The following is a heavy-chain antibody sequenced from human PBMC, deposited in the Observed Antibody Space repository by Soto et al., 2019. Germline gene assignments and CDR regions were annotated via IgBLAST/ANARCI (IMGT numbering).Heavy chain of an antibody. J-gene: IGHJ6*02. D-gene: IGHD3-3*01. CDR2: ISYDGSNK. CDR1: GFTFSSYG. CDR3: AKENYDVWSGYPRKYGMDV. V-gene: IGHV3-30*18. Sequence: QVQLVESGGGVVQSGRSLRLSCAASGFTFSSYGMNWVRQAPGKGLEWVAVISYDGSNKYYGDSVKGRFTISRDNSKNTLYLQMNRLRAEDTAVYYCAKENYDVWSGYPRKYGMDVWGQGTTVTVSS.